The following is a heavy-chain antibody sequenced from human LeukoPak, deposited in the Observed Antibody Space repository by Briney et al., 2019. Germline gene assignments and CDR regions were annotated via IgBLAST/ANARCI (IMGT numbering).Heavy chain of an antibody. Sequence: GGSLRLSCAASGFTFSSYSMNWVRQAPGKGLEWVSSISSSSSYIYYADSVKGRFTISRDNAKNSLYLQMNSLRAEDTAVYYCARLGSPHHYYGSGSYYNPPYYYYMDVWGKGTTVTISS. CDR3: ARLGSPHHYYGSGSYYNPPYYYYMDV. D-gene: IGHD3-10*01. CDR1: GFTFSSYS. J-gene: IGHJ6*03. V-gene: IGHV3-21*01. CDR2: ISSSSSYI.